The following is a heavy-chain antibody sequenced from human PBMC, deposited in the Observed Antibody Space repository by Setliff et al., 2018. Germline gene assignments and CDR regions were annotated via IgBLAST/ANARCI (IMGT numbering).Heavy chain of an antibody. V-gene: IGHV4-34*08. CDR2: INHSGST. J-gene: IGHJ4*02. D-gene: IGHD1-26*01. CDR1: GFTFSSLW. Sequence: GSLRLSCAASGFTFSSLWMSWVRQAPGKGLEWIGEINHSGSTNYNPSLKSRVTISVDTSKNQISLRVEDTAIYYCAKDRYSQSYDADYFDYWGQGTLVTVSS. CDR3: AKDRYSQSYDADYFDY.